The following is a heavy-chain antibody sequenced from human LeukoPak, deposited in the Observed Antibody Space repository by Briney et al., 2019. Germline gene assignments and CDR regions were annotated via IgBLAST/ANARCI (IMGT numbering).Heavy chain of an antibody. J-gene: IGHJ5*02. CDR2: INHSGST. D-gene: IGHD3-3*01. Sequence: SETLSLTCAVYGGSFSGYYWSWIRQPPGKGLEWIGEINHSGSTNYNPSLKSRVTISVDTSKNQFSLKLSSVTAADTAVYYCARGPSYYDFWSGYYRPPSLFDPWGQGTLVTVSS. V-gene: IGHV4-34*01. CDR3: ARGPSYYDFWSGYYRPPSLFDP. CDR1: GGSFSGYY.